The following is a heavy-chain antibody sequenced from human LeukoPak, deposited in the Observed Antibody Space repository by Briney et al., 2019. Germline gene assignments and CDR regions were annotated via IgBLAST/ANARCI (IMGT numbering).Heavy chain of an antibody. CDR1: GYTFTSYG. J-gene: IGHJ3*02. Sequence: GASVKVSCKASGYTFTSYGISWVRQAPGQGLEWMGWISAYNGNTNYAQKLQGRVTMTTDTSTSTAYMELRSLRSDDTAVYYCARDAPDIVVVPAARLTASDIWGQGTMVTVSS. CDR2: ISAYNGNT. CDR3: ARDAPDIVVVPAARLTASDI. D-gene: IGHD2-2*01. V-gene: IGHV1-18*01.